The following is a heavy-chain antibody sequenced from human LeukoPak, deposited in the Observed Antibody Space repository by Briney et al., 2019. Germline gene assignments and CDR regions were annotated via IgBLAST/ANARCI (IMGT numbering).Heavy chain of an antibody. CDR1: GYTFTSYY. V-gene: IGHV1-46*01. Sequence: ASVKVSCKASGYTFTSYYMHWVRQAPGQGLEWMGIINPSGGSTSYAQKFQGRVTMTRDTSTSTVYMELSNLRSEDTAVYYCARDSTDDSSGYPYYFDYWGQGTLVTVSS. CDR3: ARDSTDDSSGYPYYFDY. D-gene: IGHD3-22*01. CDR2: INPSGGST. J-gene: IGHJ4*02.